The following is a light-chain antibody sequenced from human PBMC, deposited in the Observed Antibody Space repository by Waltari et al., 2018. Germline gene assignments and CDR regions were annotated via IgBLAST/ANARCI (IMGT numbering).Light chain of an antibody. Sequence: SYVLTQPPSVSVAPGQTARIPCGGDNVGSNSVPWYQQRPGHAPVLVVYDDRDRPSEVPERFSGSNSWNTATLTISRVEAGDEADYYCQVWDVSSHHVVFGGGTKLTVL. CDR3: QVWDVSSHHVV. CDR2: DDR. J-gene: IGLJ2*01. V-gene: IGLV3-21*02. CDR1: NVGSNS.